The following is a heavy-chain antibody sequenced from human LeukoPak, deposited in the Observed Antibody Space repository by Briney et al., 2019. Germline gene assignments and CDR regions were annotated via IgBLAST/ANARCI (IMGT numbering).Heavy chain of an antibody. CDR2: THYWSKRYN. J-gene: IGHJ4*02. V-gene: IGHV6-1*01. CDR3: ARVTHYYFDS. CDR1: GDCVSSNSSA. Sequence: SQTLSLTCAISGDCVSSNSSAWNWIRQSPARGLEWLGRTHYWSKRYNDYAVSLRSRITINPDTSKNEFSLQPDSVTPEDTAVYYCARVTHYYFDSWGQGILVTVSS.